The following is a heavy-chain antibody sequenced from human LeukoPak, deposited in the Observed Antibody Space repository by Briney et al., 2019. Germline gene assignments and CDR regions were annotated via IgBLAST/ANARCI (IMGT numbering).Heavy chain of an antibody. CDR2: IIPILGVS. CDR3: ASPYDFWSGYERMGYYYYYYMDV. CDR1: GGTFSSYT. Sequence: SVKVSCKASGGTFSSYTINWVRQAPGQGLEWMGRIIPILGVSNYAQKFQGRVTITADQSTATAYMELSSLRSEDTAVYYCASPYDFWSGYERMGYYYYYYMDVWGKGTTVTVSS. J-gene: IGHJ6*03. D-gene: IGHD3-3*01. V-gene: IGHV1-69*02.